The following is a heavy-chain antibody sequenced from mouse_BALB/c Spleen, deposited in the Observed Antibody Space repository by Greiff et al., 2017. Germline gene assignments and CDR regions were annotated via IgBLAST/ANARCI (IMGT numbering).Heavy chain of an antibody. CDR2: ILPGSGST. CDR1: GYTFSSYW. J-gene: IGHJ2*01. D-gene: IGHD1-1*01. CDR3: ARGTTVVAPVFDY. V-gene: IGHV1-9*01. Sequence: QVQLQQSGAELMKPGASVKISCKATGYTFSSYWIEWVKQRPGHGLEWIGEILPGSGSTNYNEKFKGKATFTADTSSNTAYMQLSSLTSEDSAVYYCARGTTVVAPVFDYWGQGTTLTVSS.